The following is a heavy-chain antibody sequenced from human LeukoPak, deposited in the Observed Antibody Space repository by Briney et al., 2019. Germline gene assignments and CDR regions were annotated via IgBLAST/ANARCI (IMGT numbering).Heavy chain of an antibody. CDR1: GGSISSGDYY. J-gene: IGHJ3*02. CDR2: IYYSGST. Sequence: SQTLSPTCTVSGGSISSGDYYWSWIRQPPGKGLEWIGYIYYSGSTYYNPSLKSRVTISVDTSKNQFSLKLSSVTAADTAVYYCSCYSGLDAFDIWGQGTMVTVSS. D-gene: IGHD2-15*01. V-gene: IGHV4-30-4*01. CDR3: SCYSGLDAFDI.